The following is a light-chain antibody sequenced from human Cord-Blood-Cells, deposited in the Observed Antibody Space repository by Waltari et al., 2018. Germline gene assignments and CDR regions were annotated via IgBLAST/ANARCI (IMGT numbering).Light chain of an antibody. V-gene: IGLV3-1*01. CDR1: KLGEKY. Sequence: SYELTQPPSVSVSPGQTASIPCSGDKLGEKYACWYQQKPGQSPVLVLYQDSKRPAGIPERFSCSNSGNTATLTISGTQAMDEADYYCQAWDSSTYVFGTGTKVTVL. CDR2: QDS. CDR3: QAWDSSTYV. J-gene: IGLJ1*01.